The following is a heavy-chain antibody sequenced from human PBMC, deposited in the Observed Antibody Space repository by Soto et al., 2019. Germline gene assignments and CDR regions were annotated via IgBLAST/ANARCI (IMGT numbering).Heavy chain of an antibody. D-gene: IGHD3-3*01. CDR1: GYTFTSYG. Sequence: ASVKVSCKASGYTFTSYGISWVRQAPGQGLEWMGWISAYNGNTNYAQKLQGRVTMTTDTSTSTAYMELRSLRSDDTAVYYCARDVPSYYETYYYYGMDVWGKGTTVTVSS. V-gene: IGHV1-18*01. J-gene: IGHJ6*04. CDR2: ISAYNGNT. CDR3: ARDVPSYYETYYYYGMDV.